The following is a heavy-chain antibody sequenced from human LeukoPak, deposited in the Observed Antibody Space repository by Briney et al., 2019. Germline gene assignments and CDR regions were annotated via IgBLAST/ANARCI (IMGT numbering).Heavy chain of an antibody. V-gene: IGHV1-46*03. CDR3: ARARSASGSPYYFDY. CDR2: INPSGGST. D-gene: IGHD1-26*01. Sequence: GASVKVSCKASGYTFTGYYMHWVRQAPGQGLEWMGIINPSGGSTSYAQKFQGRVTMTRDTSTSTVYMELSSLRSEDTAVYYCARARSASGSPYYFDYWGQGTLVTVSS. CDR1: GYTFTGYY. J-gene: IGHJ4*02.